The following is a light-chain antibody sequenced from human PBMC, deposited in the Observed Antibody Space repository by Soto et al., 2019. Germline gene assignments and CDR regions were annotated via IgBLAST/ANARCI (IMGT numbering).Light chain of an antibody. CDR1: QTISSW. CDR3: QQAQTFPLT. V-gene: IGKV1-5*01. CDR2: EAS. J-gene: IGKJ4*01. Sequence: DIQMTQSPSTLSGSVGDRVTITCRASQTISSWLAWYQQKPGKAPKLLIYEASSLESGAPSRFSGSGSGTDFTLTISSLQPEDFATYFCQQAQTFPLTFGGGTKVDIK.